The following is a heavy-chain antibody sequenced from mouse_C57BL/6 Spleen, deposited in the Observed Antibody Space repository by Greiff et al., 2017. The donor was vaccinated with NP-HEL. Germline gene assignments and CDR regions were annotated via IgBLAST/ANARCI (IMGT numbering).Heavy chain of an antibody. J-gene: IGHJ4*01. Sequence: VQLQQSGAELAKPGASVKLSCKASGYTFTSYWMHWVKQRPGQGLEWIGYINPSSGYTKYNQKFKDKATLTADKSSSTAYMQLSSRTYEDSAVYYCARHYSNLYYAMDYWGQGTSVTVSS. CDR2: INPSSGYT. D-gene: IGHD2-5*01. V-gene: IGHV1-7*01. CDR3: ARHYSNLYYAMDY. CDR1: GYTFTSYW.